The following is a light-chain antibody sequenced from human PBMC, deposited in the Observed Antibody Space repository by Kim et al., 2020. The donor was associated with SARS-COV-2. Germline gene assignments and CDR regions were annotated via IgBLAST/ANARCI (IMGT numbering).Light chain of an antibody. CDR1: HSVSSH. J-gene: IGKJ5*01. Sequence: VSLGEIATLSCRASHSVSSHLAWYQQKPGQAPRLLFYGASTRATGIPARFRTSGSGTDFSLTISNLQSEDFAVYYCQQYSNWPLTFGQGTRLEIK. V-gene: IGKV3-15*01. CDR2: GAS. CDR3: QQYSNWPLT.